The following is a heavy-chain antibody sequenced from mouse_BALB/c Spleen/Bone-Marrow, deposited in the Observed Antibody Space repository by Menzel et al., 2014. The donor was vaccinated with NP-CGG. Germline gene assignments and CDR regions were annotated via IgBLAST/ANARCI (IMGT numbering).Heavy chain of an antibody. J-gene: IGHJ3*01. CDR1: GFNIKDTY. D-gene: IGHD2-14*01. Sequence: DVKLVESGAELVKPGASVKLSCTASGFNIKDTYMHWVKQRPEQGLEWIGRIDPANGNTKYDPKFQGKATITADTSSNTAYLQPSSLTSEDTAVYYYAAYYRYLAWFAYWGQGTLVTVSA. V-gene: IGHV14-3*02. CDR3: AAYYRYLAWFAY. CDR2: IDPANGNT.